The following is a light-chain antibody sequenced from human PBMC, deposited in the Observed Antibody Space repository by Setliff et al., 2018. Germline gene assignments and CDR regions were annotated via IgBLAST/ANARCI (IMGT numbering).Light chain of an antibody. CDR3: CSYAGRYTLVI. CDR1: SSDVGGYNR. J-gene: IGLJ2*01. Sequence: QSALAQPPSASGSPGQSVTISCTGTSSDVGGYNRVSWYQQHPGKAPKLMIYDVTKRPSGVPDRFSGSKSGNTASLTISGLQAEDEADYYCCSYAGRYTLVIFGGGTKVTVL. CDR2: DVT. V-gene: IGLV2-11*01.